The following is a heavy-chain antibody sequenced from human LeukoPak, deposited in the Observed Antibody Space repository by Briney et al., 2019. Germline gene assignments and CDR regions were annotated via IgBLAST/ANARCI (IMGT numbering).Heavy chain of an antibody. Sequence: SVKVSCKASGGTFSSYAISWVRQAPGQGLEWMGGIIPIFGTANYAQKFQGRVTITADESTSTAYMELSSLRSEDTAVYYCASGLWFGEKYYYYYMDVWGKGTTVTISS. CDR3: ASGLWFGEKYYYYYMDV. J-gene: IGHJ6*03. CDR1: GGTFSSYA. CDR2: IIPIFGTA. V-gene: IGHV1-69*13. D-gene: IGHD3-10*01.